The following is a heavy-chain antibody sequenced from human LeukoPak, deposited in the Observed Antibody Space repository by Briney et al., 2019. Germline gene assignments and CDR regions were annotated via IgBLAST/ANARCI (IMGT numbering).Heavy chain of an antibody. D-gene: IGHD3-10*01. CDR1: GFTFGTYA. CDR3: GRALGGSGSYYEDY. CDR2: IDNSGGYT. Sequence: TGGSLRLSCAASGFTFGTYAMSWVRQAPGKGLEWVSTIDNSGGYTYYADSVKGRFTISRDNSKNTLFLQMNSLRAEDTAVYYCGRALGGSGSYYEDYWGQGTLVTVSS. V-gene: IGHV3-23*01. J-gene: IGHJ4*02.